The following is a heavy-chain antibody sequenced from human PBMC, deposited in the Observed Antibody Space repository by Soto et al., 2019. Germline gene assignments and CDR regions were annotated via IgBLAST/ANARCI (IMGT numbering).Heavy chain of an antibody. CDR1: GGSISRSY. CDR2: IYYSGST. V-gene: IGHV4-59*01. D-gene: IGHD3-16*02. CDR3: AREPGNSMWASYHNRRGKACES. J-gene: IGHJ3*02. Sequence: SETLSLTCTVSGGSISRSYLSWMRQPPGKGLAWIGYIYYSGSTNYNPSLERRVTISVDTSKNQFSLKLSSVTAAAPAVYYCAREPGNSMWASYHNRRGKACESWGQGT.